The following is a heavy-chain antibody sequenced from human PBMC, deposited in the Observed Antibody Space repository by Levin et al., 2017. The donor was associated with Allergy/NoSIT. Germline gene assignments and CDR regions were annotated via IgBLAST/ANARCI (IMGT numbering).Heavy chain of an antibody. V-gene: IGHV6-1*01. D-gene: IGHD3-16*02. CDR2: TYYRSKWYD. Sequence: SETLSLTCAISGDSVSSYSAAWHWIRQSPSRGLEWLGRTYYRSKWYDDYAVSVSSRIIINPDTSKNQFSLQLNSVTPEDTAVYYCVREYRAFVKGFDHWGQGTLVTVSS. CDR1: GDSVSSYSAA. CDR3: VREYRAFVKGFDH. J-gene: IGHJ4*02.